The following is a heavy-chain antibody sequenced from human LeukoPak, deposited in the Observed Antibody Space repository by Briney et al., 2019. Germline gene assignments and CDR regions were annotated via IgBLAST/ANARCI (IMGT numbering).Heavy chain of an antibody. J-gene: IGHJ4*02. V-gene: IGHV4-59*01. CDR2: IYYSGST. D-gene: IGHD6-19*01. CDR1: GGSISSYY. CDR3: AREGSSGWYDY. Sequence: SETLSLTCTVSGGSISSYYWSWIRQPPGKGLEWIGYIYYSGSTNYNPSLKSRVTIAVDTSKNQFSLKLSSVTAADTAVYYCAREGSSGWYDYWGQGTLVTVSS.